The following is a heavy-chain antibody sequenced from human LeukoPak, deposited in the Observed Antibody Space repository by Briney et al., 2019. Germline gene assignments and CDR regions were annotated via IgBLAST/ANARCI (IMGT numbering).Heavy chain of an antibody. CDR3: ARFGGATTAFPQFDY. D-gene: IGHD5-24*01. Sequence: GESLETSLKGSAYMFTDCWSVWVRQMPGKGLEWMGIIYPDDSNTRYSPSFQGQVTISADKSISTAYLQWSSLKASDTAMYFCARFGGATTAFPQFDYWGQGTLVTVSS. CDR2: IYPDDSNT. V-gene: IGHV5-51*01. J-gene: IGHJ4*02. CDR1: AYMFTDCW.